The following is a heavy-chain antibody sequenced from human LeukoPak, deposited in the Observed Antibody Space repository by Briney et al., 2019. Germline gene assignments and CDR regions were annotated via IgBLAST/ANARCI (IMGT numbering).Heavy chain of an antibody. CDR1: GGSFSGYY. J-gene: IGHJ4*02. Sequence: PSETLSLTCAAYGGSFSGYYWSWIRQPPGKGLEWIGEINHSGSTNYNPSLKSRVTISVDTSKNQFSLKLSSVTAADTAVYYCARDGSVWGQGTLVTVSS. CDR2: INHSGST. D-gene: IGHD3-10*01. V-gene: IGHV4-34*01. CDR3: ARDGSV.